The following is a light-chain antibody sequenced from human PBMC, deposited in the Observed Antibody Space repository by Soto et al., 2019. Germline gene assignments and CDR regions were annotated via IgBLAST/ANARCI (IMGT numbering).Light chain of an antibody. J-gene: IGKJ5*01. CDR3: QQYNSYPIT. CDR1: QSVSGW. V-gene: IGKV1-5*01. CDR2: AAS. Sequence: DIQMTQSPSTLSASVVDTVTVTCLASQSVSGWLAWYQQKPGEAPKLLIHAASSLQSGVPSRFSGSGSGTEFTLTISSLQPDDFATYYCQQYNSYPITFGQGTRLEIK.